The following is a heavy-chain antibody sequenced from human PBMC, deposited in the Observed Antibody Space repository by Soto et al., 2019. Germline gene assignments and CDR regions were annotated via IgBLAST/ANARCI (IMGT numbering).Heavy chain of an antibody. CDR1: GFAFSSYG. D-gene: IGHD5-18*01. Sequence: QAQLVESGGGVVQPGRSLRLSCAASGFAFSSYGMHWVRQAPGTGLEWVAVISYDGSLQHYADSVKGRFTISRDNSKNMVLRQMSSLRAEDTAVYYCVSGRGYGHASVSYSWGQGTLVSLSS. CDR2: ISYDGSLQ. J-gene: IGHJ4*02. V-gene: IGHV3-30*03. CDR3: VSGRGYGHASVSYS.